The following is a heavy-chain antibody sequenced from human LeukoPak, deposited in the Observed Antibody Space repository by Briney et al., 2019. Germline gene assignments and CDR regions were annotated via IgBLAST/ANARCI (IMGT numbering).Heavy chain of an antibody. V-gene: IGHV3-23*01. Sequence: GGSLRLSCAASGFTFSSYGMSWVRQAPGKGLEWVSAISGSGGSTYYADSVKGRFTISRDNSKNTLYLQMNSLRAEDTAVYYCAKKQQWLDQYYFDYWGQGTLVTVSS. D-gene: IGHD6-19*01. CDR2: ISGSGGST. CDR3: AKKQQWLDQYYFDY. CDR1: GFTFSSYG. J-gene: IGHJ4*02.